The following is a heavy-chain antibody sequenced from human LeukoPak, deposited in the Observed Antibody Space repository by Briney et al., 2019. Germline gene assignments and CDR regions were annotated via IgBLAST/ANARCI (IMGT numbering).Heavy chain of an antibody. J-gene: IGHJ6*03. CDR2: ITSRSSNI. CDR3: ARAVRGVITSYDYYYYMDV. Sequence: GGSLRLSCAAAVFTFSSYKMNWVRQAAGKGLGWVSYITSRSSNIYYADSVKGRFTISRDNAKTSLYLQMNSLRAEDTAVYYCARAVRGVITSYDYYYYMDVWGKGTTVTVSS. V-gene: IGHV3-21*01. D-gene: IGHD3-10*01. CDR1: VFTFSSYK.